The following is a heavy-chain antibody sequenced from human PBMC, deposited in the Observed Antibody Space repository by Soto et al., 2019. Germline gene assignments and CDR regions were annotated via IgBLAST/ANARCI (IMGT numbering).Heavy chain of an antibody. V-gene: IGHV3-30*18. D-gene: IGHD4-17*01. CDR2: ISYHGSTT. CDR1: GFTFSSYG. CDR3: AKGHQNHYGGSSVPNY. Sequence: QVQLVESGGGVVQPGTSLTLPCVASGFTFSSYGMHWVRQAPGKGLEWVALISYHGSTTYYADSVKGRFTISRDNSRNTLYLEMNRLRVDDTAVYYCAKGHQNHYGGSSVPNYWGQGSLLAVSS. J-gene: IGHJ4*02.